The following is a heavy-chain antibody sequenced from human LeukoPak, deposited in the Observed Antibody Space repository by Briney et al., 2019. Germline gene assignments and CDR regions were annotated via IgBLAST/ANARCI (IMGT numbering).Heavy chain of an antibody. Sequence: AASVKVSCKASGYTFTSYAINWVRQAPGQGLEWMGWINTNTGNPTYAQGFTGRFVFSLDTSVSTAYLQISSLKAEDTAVYYCARSHSDWYVNTAGHWGQGTLVTVSS. J-gene: IGHJ4*02. CDR1: GYTFTSYA. CDR3: ARSHSDWYVNTAGH. D-gene: IGHD6-19*01. V-gene: IGHV7-4-1*02. CDR2: INTNTGNP.